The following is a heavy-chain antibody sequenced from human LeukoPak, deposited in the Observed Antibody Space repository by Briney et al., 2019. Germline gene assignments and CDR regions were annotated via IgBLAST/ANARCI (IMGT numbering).Heavy chain of an antibody. CDR3: ARALYYEPSYLDS. J-gene: IGHJ4*02. D-gene: IGHD3-22*01. Sequence: SETLSLTCAVYGGSFSGYYWTWIRQPPGKGXXXIGEVTPSGVAHYNPSLKSPVTISVDTSKNQFSLMVTSVTAADTALYFCARALYYEPSYLDSWGRGTLVTVSS. V-gene: IGHV4-34*01. CDR2: VTPSGVA. CDR1: GGSFSGYY.